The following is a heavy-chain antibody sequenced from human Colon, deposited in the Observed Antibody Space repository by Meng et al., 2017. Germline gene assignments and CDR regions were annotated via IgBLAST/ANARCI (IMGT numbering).Heavy chain of an antibody. Sequence: QVPRQESGPGLLKPSQTLSLTCTVSGDSISSGNHYWSWSRQHPGKGLEWIGYFYFSGNTYYNPSLKSRVTISVDTSKNQFSLNLRSVTAADTAVYYCARYYYDSSGVTYFDPWGQGTLVTVSS. CDR1: GDSISSGNHY. CDR2: FYFSGNT. J-gene: IGHJ5*02. D-gene: IGHD3-22*01. V-gene: IGHV4-31*03. CDR3: ARYYYDSSGVTYFDP.